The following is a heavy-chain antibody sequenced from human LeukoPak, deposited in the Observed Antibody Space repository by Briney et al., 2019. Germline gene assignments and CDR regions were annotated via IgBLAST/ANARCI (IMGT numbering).Heavy chain of an antibody. V-gene: IGHV3-23*01. CDR2: IIAGGRGAT. J-gene: IGHJ5*02. Sequence: GGSLRLSCTASGFTFDTYDMSWVRQAPGKGLEWVATIIAGGRGATYYADSVKGRFTLSRDRSKKTLSLQMNRLRVEDTGIYYCAELNGRINWFDPWGQGTLVTASS. D-gene: IGHD1-7*01. CDR3: AELNGRINWFDP. CDR1: GFTFDTYD.